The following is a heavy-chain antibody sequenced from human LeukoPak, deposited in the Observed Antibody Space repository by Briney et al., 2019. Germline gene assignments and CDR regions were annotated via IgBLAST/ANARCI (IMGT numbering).Heavy chain of an antibody. CDR2: IRLDGSNT. Sequence: TGGSLRLSCAASGFAFSTYGMHWVRQAPGKGLEWVAFIRLDGSNTKYADSVKGRFTISRDNSKNTLYLQMNSLRAEDTAVYYCARGDGHYDFWSGYYTVFDYWGQGALVTVSS. D-gene: IGHD3-3*01. V-gene: IGHV3-30*02. J-gene: IGHJ4*02. CDR3: ARGDGHYDFWSGYYTVFDY. CDR1: GFAFSTYG.